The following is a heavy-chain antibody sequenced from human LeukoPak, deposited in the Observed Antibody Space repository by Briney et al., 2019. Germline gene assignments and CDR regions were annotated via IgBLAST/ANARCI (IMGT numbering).Heavy chain of an antibody. Sequence: GGSLRLSCAASGFTFSSYWMSWVRQAPGKGLEWVANIKQDGSEKYYVDSVKGRFTISRDNAKNSLYLQMSSLRAEDTAVYYCARESYDLDYYGMDVWGQGTTVTVSS. J-gene: IGHJ6*02. CDR1: GFTFSSYW. CDR3: ARESYDLDYYGMDV. V-gene: IGHV3-7*01. D-gene: IGHD5-18*01. CDR2: IKQDGSEK.